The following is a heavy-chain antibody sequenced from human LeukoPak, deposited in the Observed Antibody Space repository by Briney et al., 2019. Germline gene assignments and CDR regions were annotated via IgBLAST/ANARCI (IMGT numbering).Heavy chain of an antibody. V-gene: IGHV1-8*03. D-gene: IGHD5-18*01. CDR3: ARVRRGYSYGYYFDY. CDR2: MNPNSGNT. Sequence: ASVKVSCKASGYTFTSYDINWVRQATGQGLEWMGWMNPNSGNTGYAQKFQGRVTITRNTSISTAYMELSSLRSEDTAVYYCARVRRGYSYGYYFDYWGQETLVTVSS. CDR1: GYTFTSYD. J-gene: IGHJ4*02.